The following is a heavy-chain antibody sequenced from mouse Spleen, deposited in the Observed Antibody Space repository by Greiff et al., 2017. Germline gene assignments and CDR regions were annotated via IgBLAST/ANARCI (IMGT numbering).Heavy chain of an antibody. Sequence: DVKLVESGGGLVKPGGSLKLSCAASGFTFSSYGMSWVRQTPEKRLEWVATISGGGSYTYYPDSVKGRFTISRDNAKNNLYLQMSSLRSEDTALYYCARRDAWFAYWGQGTLVTVSA. V-gene: IGHV5-9-2*01. CDR3: ARRDAWFAY. J-gene: IGHJ3*01. CDR1: GFTFSSYG. CDR2: ISGGGSYT.